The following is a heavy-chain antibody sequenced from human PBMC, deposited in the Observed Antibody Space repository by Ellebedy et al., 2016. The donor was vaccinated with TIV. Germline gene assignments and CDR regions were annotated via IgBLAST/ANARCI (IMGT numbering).Heavy chain of an antibody. V-gene: IGHV4-34*01. Sequence: SETLSLXCAVYGGSFSGYYWSWIRQPPGKGLEWIGEINHSGSTNYNPSLKSRVTISVDTSKNQFSLKLSSVTAADTAVYYCARRGRGWFNPWGQGTLVTVSS. D-gene: IGHD3-10*01. CDR3: ARRGRGWFNP. CDR1: GGSFSGYY. J-gene: IGHJ5*02. CDR2: INHSGST.